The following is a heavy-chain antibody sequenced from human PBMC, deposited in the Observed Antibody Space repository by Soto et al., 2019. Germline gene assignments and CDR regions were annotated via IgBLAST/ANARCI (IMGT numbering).Heavy chain of an antibody. D-gene: IGHD2-15*01. Sequence: SETLSLTCTVSGDSISSSSYYWGWIRQPPGKGLEWIGSIYYSGSTYYNPSLKSRVTISVDTSKNQFSLKLSSVTAADTAVYYCARHTPAISISDHWGQGTLVTVSS. CDR1: GDSISSSSYY. J-gene: IGHJ4*02. CDR2: IYYSGST. V-gene: IGHV4-39*01. CDR3: ARHTPAISISDH.